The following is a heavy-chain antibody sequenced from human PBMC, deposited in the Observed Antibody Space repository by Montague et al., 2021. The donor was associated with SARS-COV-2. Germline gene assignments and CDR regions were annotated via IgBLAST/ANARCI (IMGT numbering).Heavy chain of an antibody. CDR3: ARVSDFWCGYYADVGDFDI. CDR2: TYYSGST. CDR1: GGSISSYY. V-gene: IGHV4-59*01. D-gene: IGHD3-3*01. J-gene: IGHJ3*02. Sequence: SETLSLTCTVSGGSISSYYWSWIRQPPGKGLEWIGYTYYSGSTNYNPSLKSRVTISVDTSRNQFSLKLSSVTAADTAVYYCARVSDFWCGYYADVGDFDIWGQGTMVTVSS.